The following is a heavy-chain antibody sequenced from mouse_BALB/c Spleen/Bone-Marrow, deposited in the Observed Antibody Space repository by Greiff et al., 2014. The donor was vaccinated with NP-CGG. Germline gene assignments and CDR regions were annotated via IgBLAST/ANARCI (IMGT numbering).Heavy chain of an antibody. CDR1: GYTFTSYV. CDR2: IIPSNDVT. J-gene: IGHJ4*01. CDR3: ARKRGGAMDY. Sequence: VQLQQSGPELVKPGASVKMSCKASGYTFTSYVMHWVKQKPGQGLELIGYIIPSNDVTKYNEKFKGKATLTSDKSSSTAYMELSSLTSEDSAVYYCARKRGGAMDYWGPGTSVTVSS. V-gene: IGHV1-14*01.